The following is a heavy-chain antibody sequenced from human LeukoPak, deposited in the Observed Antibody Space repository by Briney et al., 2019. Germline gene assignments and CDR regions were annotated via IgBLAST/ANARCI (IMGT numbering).Heavy chain of an antibody. Sequence: GGSLRLSCAASGFTFSDYWMSWVRQAPGKGLVWVSRIKSDGSIATYADSVKGRFSISRDNAKNTLYLQMNSLRVEDTAFYYCAKSDYFDPWGLETLVTVSS. V-gene: IGHV3-74*01. J-gene: IGHJ5*02. CDR2: IKSDGSIA. CDR3: AKSDYFDP. D-gene: IGHD1-26*01. CDR1: GFTFSDYW.